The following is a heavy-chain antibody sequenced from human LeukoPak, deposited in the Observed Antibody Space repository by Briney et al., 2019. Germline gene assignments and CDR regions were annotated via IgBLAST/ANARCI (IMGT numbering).Heavy chain of an antibody. CDR3: ARDFAIPAYYYMDV. Sequence: GGPLRLSCAASGFTFSSYSMNWVRQAPGKGLEWVSYISSSSSTIYYADSVKGRFTISRDNAKNSLYLQMNSLRAEDTAVYYCARDFAIPAYYYMDVWGKGTTVTVSS. CDR2: ISSSSSTI. V-gene: IGHV3-48*01. CDR1: GFTFSSYS. J-gene: IGHJ6*03.